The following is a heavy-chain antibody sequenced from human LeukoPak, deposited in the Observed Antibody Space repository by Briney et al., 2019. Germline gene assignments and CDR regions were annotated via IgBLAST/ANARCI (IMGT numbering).Heavy chain of an antibody. D-gene: IGHD6-19*01. J-gene: IGHJ4*02. V-gene: IGHV3-9*01. CDR1: GFTFDDYA. CDR2: ISWNSGSI. Sequence: GGSPRLSCAASGFTFDDYAMHWVRQAPGKGLEWVSGISWNSGSIGYADSVKGRFTISRDNAKNSLYLQMNSLRAEDTALYYCAKAPSGIAVAGYFDYWGQGTLVTVSS. CDR3: AKAPSGIAVAGYFDY.